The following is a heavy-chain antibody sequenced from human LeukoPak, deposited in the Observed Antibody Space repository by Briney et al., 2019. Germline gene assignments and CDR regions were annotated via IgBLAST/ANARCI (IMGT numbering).Heavy chain of an antibody. CDR1: GASFSNDY. V-gene: IGHV4-59*01. D-gene: IGHD3-3*01. Sequence: SQTLSLTCTVSGASFSNDYWSWVRQAPGKGLEWIGYIYHNGRTNYSPSLKSRITMSIDTSQNQFSLKLTSVTAADTAVYYCARASEGIGYFDTWGRGSLVTVSS. CDR3: ARASEGIGYFDT. J-gene: IGHJ4*02. CDR2: IYHNGRT.